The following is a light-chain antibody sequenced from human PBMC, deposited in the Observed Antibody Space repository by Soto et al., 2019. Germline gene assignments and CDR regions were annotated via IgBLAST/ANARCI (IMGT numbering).Light chain of an antibody. CDR2: GAS. J-gene: IGKJ5*01. CDR3: QHYGRGSPIA. V-gene: IGKV3-20*01. Sequence: EIVLTQSPGSLSLSPWEGATLSCRASQSVSTNVAWYQQRPGQPPKLLLFGASSRATGIPARFSGSGSGTDFTLIINRLQPEDFALYVGQHYGRGSPIAFGLGTRLEIK. CDR1: QSVSTN.